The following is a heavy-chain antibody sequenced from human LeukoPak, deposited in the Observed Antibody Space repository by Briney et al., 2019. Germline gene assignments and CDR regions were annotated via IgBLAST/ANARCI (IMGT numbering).Heavy chain of an antibody. CDR1: GFTFSSYS. CDR3: ASLYCSGGSCYGAGAFDI. Sequence: GGSLRLSCAASGFTFSSYSMNWVRQAPGKGLEWVSSISSSSTYIHYADSVKGRFTISRDNAKNSLYLQMNSLRAEDTAVYYCASLYCSGGSCYGAGAFDIWGQGTMVTVSS. CDR2: ISSSSTYI. D-gene: IGHD2-15*01. J-gene: IGHJ3*02. V-gene: IGHV3-21*01.